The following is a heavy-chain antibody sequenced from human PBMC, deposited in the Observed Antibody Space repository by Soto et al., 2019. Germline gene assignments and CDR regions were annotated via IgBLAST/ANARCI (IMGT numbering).Heavy chain of an antibody. CDR2: IKRDGSEV. CDR3: AMSTSNDRYYHFES. V-gene: IGHV3-7*03. J-gene: IGHJ4*02. D-gene: IGHD3-22*01. CDR1: GFTFSGYW. Sequence: GRSLRLSCAASGFTFSGYWMSWVRHAPGKGLEWVANIKRDGSEVYYVDSVKGRFTISRDNAKGSLLLQMSSLTAEDTAVYFCAMSTSNDRYYHFESWGQGTPVTVSA.